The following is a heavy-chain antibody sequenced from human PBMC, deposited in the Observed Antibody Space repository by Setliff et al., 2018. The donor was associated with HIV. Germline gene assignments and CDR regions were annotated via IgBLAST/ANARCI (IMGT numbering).Heavy chain of an antibody. D-gene: IGHD3-9*01. V-gene: IGHV3-33*06. CDR3: AKDESTDWRTFDF. CDR2: IWYDGSNK. J-gene: IGHJ3*01. Sequence: AASGFAFSTFGMHWVRQAPGKGLEWVAVIWYDGSNKYYADSVKGRFTISRDNSKNTLYLQMNSLRAEDTAIYYCAKDESTDWRTFDFWGQGTMVTVSS. CDR1: GFAFSTFG.